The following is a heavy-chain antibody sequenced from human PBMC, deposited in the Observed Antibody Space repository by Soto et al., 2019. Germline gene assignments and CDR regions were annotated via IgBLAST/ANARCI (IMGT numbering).Heavy chain of an antibody. J-gene: IGHJ5*02. CDR3: GRDPRLEDCYTTSGYSGAWFDP. CDR1: GYTFANYY. D-gene: IGHD2-2*01. CDR2: INTSGGSA. Sequence: QVQLVQSGAEVKKPGASVKVSCKASGYTFANYYINWVRQAPGQGLEWMGVINTSGGSARYTQKFQGRVTMTRDTSTSTVYMELSSRRSEDTAMYYCGRDPRLEDCYTTSGYSGAWFDPLGQGTLFTVSS. V-gene: IGHV1-46*03.